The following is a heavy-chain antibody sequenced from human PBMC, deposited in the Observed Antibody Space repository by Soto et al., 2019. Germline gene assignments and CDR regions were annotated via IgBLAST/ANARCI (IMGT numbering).Heavy chain of an antibody. D-gene: IGHD3-10*01. CDR1: GFTFSNYG. J-gene: IGHJ3*02. V-gene: IGHV3-33*01. CDR3: ARVPGSGTYYDNRIANDALDI. Sequence: PGGSLRLSCAASGFTFSNYGVHWVRQAPGKGLEWVAVIWYDGSSEYYTESVKGRFTISRDNSKNTLYLQMNSLRAEDTAVYYCARVPGSGTYYDNRIANDALDIWGQGKMVTVSS. CDR2: IWYDGSSE.